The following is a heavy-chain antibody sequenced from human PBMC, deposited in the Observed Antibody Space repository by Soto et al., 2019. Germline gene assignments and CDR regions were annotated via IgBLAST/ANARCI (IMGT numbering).Heavy chain of an antibody. D-gene: IGHD3-10*01. CDR1: GFTFSSYA. V-gene: IGHV3-23*01. Sequence: GGSLRLSCAASGFTFSSYAMTWVRQAPGKGLEWVSIISGSGGSTYYADSVKGRFTISRDNAKNTLYLQMNSLRAEDTAVYYCAKGLLIMVRKVIIPPQYYYGMDVWGQGTTVTVSS. CDR3: AKGLLIMVRKVIIPPQYYYGMDV. CDR2: ISGSGGST. J-gene: IGHJ6*02.